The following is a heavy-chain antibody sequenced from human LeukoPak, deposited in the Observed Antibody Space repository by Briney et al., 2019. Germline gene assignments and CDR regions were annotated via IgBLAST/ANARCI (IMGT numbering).Heavy chain of an antibody. D-gene: IGHD1-7*01. CDR1: GFTFSSYA. J-gene: IGHJ3*02. CDR2: IKKDGSEK. CDR3: ASKLPPEDAFDI. V-gene: IGHV3-7*01. Sequence: GGSVRLYCAASGFTFSSYAMSWVRQAPGKGLEWVANIKKDGSEKYYVDSVKGRFTISRDNAKNSLYLQMNSLRAEDTAVYYCASKLPPEDAFDIWGQGTMVTVSS.